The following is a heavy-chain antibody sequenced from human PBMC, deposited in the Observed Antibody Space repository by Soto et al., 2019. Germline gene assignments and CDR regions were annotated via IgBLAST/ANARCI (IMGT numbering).Heavy chain of an antibody. CDR1: GFTFSRYG. J-gene: IGHJ4*02. V-gene: IGHV3-33*06. CDR3: AKDVGNIGSG. Sequence: QVQLVESGGGVVQPGRSLRLSCAASGFTFSRYGMHWVRQAPGKGLECVAIIWYDGSNKWYADSVRGRFTISRDNSKNMLYLQMESLRAEDTAMYYCAKDVGNIGSGWGQGTLVTVSS. D-gene: IGHD3-10*01. CDR2: IWYDGSNK.